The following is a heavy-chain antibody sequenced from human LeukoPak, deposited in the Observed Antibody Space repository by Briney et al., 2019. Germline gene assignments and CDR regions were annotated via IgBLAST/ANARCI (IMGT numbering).Heavy chain of an antibody. CDR2: VNSDGSST. J-gene: IGHJ4*02. D-gene: IGHD6-6*01. V-gene: IGHV3-74*01. CDR3: TIGSRSSFDY. CDR1: GFTFISYW. Sequence: GGSLRLSCAASGFTFISYWMHWGRQAPGKGLVWVSRVNSDGSSTTYADSVKGRFTISRDNAKNTLYLQMSSLRAEDTAVYYCTIGSRSSFDYWGQGTLVTVSS.